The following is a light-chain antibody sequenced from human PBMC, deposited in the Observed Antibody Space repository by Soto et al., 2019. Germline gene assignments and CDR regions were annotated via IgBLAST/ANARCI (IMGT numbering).Light chain of an antibody. J-gene: IGKJ4*01. CDR3: QQYGSSPLT. Sequence: EFVLTQSPGTLSLSPGERATLSCRASETVRNNYLAWYQQRPGQAPRLLMYEASNRATGVPARFSGSGSGTDFTLTISRLEPEDFAVYYCQQYGSSPLTFGGGTKVDIK. CDR1: ETVRNNY. CDR2: EAS. V-gene: IGKV3-20*01.